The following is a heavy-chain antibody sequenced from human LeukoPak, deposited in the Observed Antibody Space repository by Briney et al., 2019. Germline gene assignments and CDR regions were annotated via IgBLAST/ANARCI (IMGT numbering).Heavy chain of an antibody. D-gene: IGHD3-22*01. CDR2: INPSGGST. Sequence: ASVKVSCKASGYTFTGYYMHWVRQAPGQGLEWMGIINPSGGSTSYAQKFQGRVTMTRDMSTSTVYMELSSLRSEDTAVYYCARGTYYDSSGYYYHLTYFDHWGQGTLVTVSS. CDR3: ARGTYYDSSGYYYHLTYFDH. V-gene: IGHV1-46*01. J-gene: IGHJ4*02. CDR1: GYTFTGYY.